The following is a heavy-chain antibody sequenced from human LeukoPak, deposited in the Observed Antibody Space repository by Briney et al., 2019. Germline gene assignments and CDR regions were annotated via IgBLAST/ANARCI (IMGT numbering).Heavy chain of an antibody. J-gene: IGHJ6*03. CDR1: GGSISSYY. V-gene: IGHV4-59*01. CDR3: ARETYYYGSGGLYYYYMDV. CDR2: IYYSGST. D-gene: IGHD3-10*01. Sequence: KSSETLSLTCTVSGGSISSYYWSWIRQPPGKGLEWIGYIYYSGSTNYNPSLKSRVTISVDTSKNQFSLKLSSVTAADTAVYYCARETYYYGSGGLYYYYMDVWGKGTTVTVSS.